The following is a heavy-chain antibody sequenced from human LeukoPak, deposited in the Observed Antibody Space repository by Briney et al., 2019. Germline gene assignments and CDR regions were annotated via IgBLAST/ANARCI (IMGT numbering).Heavy chain of an antibody. J-gene: IGHJ6*02. CDR2: INPSGGST. CDR3: ARASGYSNGYYYYGMDV. D-gene: IGHD4-4*01. Sequence: ASVKVSCKASGYTFTSHYMNWVRQAPGQGLEWMGIINPSGGSTSYAQKFQGRVTMTRDTSPSTVYVELSSLRSEDTAVYYCARASGYSNGYYYYGMDVWGQGTTVTVSS. CDR1: GYTFTSHY. V-gene: IGHV1-46*01.